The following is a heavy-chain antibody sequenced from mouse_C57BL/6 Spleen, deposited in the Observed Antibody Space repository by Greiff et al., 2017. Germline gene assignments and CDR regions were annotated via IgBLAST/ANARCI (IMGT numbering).Heavy chain of an antibody. Sequence: EVKLMESGGGLVKPGGSLKLSCAASGFTFSDYGMHWVRQAPEKGLEWVAYISSGSSTIYYADTVKGRFTISRDNAKNTLFLQMTSLRSEDTAMYYCARCSYGSSPWFAYWGQGTLVTVSA. J-gene: IGHJ3*01. CDR2: ISSGSSTI. V-gene: IGHV5-17*01. D-gene: IGHD1-1*01. CDR3: ARCSYGSSPWFAY. CDR1: GFTFSDYG.